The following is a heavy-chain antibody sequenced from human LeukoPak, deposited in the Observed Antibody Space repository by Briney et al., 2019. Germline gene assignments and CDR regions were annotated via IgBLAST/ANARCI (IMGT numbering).Heavy chain of an antibody. CDR1: GDTFTSYG. CDR2: ISAYNGNT. CDR3: ARDGTIVVVPAAIVLEDYGMDV. D-gene: IGHD2-2*01. J-gene: IGHJ6*02. Sequence: GASVKVSCKASGDTFTSYGISWVRQAPGQRLEWMGWISAYNGNTNYAHKLQGRVTMTTDTSTGTGYMELRSLRSDATAVYYCARDGTIVVVPAAIVLEDYGMDVWGQGTTVTVSS. V-gene: IGHV1-18*01.